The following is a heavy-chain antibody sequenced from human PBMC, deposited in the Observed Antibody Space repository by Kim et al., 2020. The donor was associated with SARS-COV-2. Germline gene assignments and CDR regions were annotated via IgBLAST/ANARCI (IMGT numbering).Heavy chain of an antibody. D-gene: IGHD3-3*01. CDR3: ARDSSVLEWLFSSIPDAFDI. Sequence: GGSLRLSCAASGFTFSSYWMSWVRRAPGKGLEWVANIKQDGSEKYYVDSVKGRFTISRDNAKNSLYLQMNSLRAEDTAVYYCARDSSVLEWLFSSIPDAFDIWGQGTMVTVSS. J-gene: IGHJ3*02. CDR1: GFTFSSYW. CDR2: IKQDGSEK. V-gene: IGHV3-7*01.